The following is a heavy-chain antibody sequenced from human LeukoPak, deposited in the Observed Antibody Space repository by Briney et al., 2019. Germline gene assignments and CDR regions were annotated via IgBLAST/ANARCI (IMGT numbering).Heavy chain of an antibody. D-gene: IGHD1-1*01. CDR3: ARNDWNDPWFDP. V-gene: IGHV1-2*02. J-gene: IGHJ5*02. CDR1: GYTFTGYY. Sequence: ASVKVSCKASGYTFTGYYIHWVRQAPGQGLEWMGWLNPKSGGTNYAQNFLGRVTMTRDTIINTAYMELSRLRSDDTAVYYCARNDWNDPWFDPWGQGTLVTVSS. CDR2: LNPKSGGT.